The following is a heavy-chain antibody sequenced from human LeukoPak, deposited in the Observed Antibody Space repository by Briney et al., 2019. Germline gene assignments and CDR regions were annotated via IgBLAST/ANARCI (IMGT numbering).Heavy chain of an antibody. CDR3: ARGSPYIVVVPAAITNTYYYYYMDV. J-gene: IGHJ6*03. Sequence: SQTLSLTCGISGDSVSSNSAAWNWIKQSPWRGLEWLGRTHFRSKWYNDYAVSVKSRITINPDTSKNQFSLQLNSVTPEDTAVYYCARGSPYIVVVPAAITNTYYYYYMDVWGKGTTVTVSS. D-gene: IGHD2-2*01. CDR1: GDSVSSNSAA. CDR2: THFRSKWYN. V-gene: IGHV6-1*01.